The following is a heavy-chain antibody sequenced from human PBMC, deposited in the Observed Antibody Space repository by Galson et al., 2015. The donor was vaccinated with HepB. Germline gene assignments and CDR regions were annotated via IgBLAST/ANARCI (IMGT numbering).Heavy chain of an antibody. Sequence: SLRLSCAASGFTFSNYGMNWVRQAPGKGLEWVASISSSSTYIYYADSVKGRLTISRDNAKNLLYLQMDSLRAEDTAVYYCARDPRAVKGCGSSDYWGQGTLVTVSS. D-gene: IGHD2-21*01. CDR3: ARDPRAVKGCGSSDY. V-gene: IGHV3-21*01. CDR1: GFTFSNYG. J-gene: IGHJ4*02. CDR2: ISSSSTYI.